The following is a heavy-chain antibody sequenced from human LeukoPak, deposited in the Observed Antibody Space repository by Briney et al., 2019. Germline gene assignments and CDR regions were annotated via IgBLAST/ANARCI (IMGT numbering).Heavy chain of an antibody. D-gene: IGHD2-2*01. Sequence: GGSLRLSCAASGFTFSSYSMNWVRQAPGKGLEWVSYISSSSSTIYYADSVKGRFTISRDNAKNSLYLQMNSLRAEDTAVYYCATLRGGYCSSTSCFGYFQHWGQGTLVTVSS. CDR3: ATLRGGYCSSTSCFGYFQH. V-gene: IGHV3-48*04. CDR2: ISSSSSTI. J-gene: IGHJ1*01. CDR1: GFTFSSYS.